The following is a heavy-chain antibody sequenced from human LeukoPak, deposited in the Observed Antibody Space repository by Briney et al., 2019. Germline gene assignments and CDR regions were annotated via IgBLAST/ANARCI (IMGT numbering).Heavy chain of an antibody. CDR1: GYTFTGNY. D-gene: IGHD6-13*01. V-gene: IGHV1-46*01. CDR3: ARELYSSSWHVTD. J-gene: IGHJ4*02. CDR2: ISPSGGST. Sequence: ASVKVSCKAFGYTFTGNYMHWVRQAPGQGPEWMGVISPSGGSTTYAQKFQGRVTLTRDMSTSTDYLELSSLRSEDTAVYYCARELYSSSWHVTDWGQGTLVTVSS.